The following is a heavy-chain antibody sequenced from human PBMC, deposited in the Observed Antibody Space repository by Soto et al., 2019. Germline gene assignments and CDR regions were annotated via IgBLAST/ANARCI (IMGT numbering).Heavy chain of an antibody. V-gene: IGHV1-58*01. D-gene: IGHD3-22*01. Sequence: GASVKVSCKASGFTFTSSAVQWVRQARGQRLEWIGWIVVGSGNTNYAQKFQERVTITRDMSTSTAYMELSSLRSEDTAVYYCAAGYYDSSGYYYWDAFDIWGQGTMVTVSS. J-gene: IGHJ3*02. CDR2: IVVGSGNT. CDR1: GFTFTSSA. CDR3: AAGYYDSSGYYYWDAFDI.